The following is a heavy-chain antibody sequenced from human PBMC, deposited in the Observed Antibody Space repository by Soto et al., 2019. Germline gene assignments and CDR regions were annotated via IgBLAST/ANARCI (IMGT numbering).Heavy chain of an antibody. V-gene: IGHV1-2*07. J-gene: IGHJ4*01. CDR2: INPNSGGT. CDR3: ARHPLLEYFDWSPTSEVVYFDY. D-gene: IGHD3-9*01. Sequence: ASVNVSFKAAGYTFTGYYMHWVRQAPGQGLEWMGWINPNSGGTNYAHQFQGRVTITRDTSISTAYMELSRLRSDDTAVYYCARHPLLEYFDWSPTSEVVYFDYWGHATLVTVSS. CDR1: GYTFTGYY.